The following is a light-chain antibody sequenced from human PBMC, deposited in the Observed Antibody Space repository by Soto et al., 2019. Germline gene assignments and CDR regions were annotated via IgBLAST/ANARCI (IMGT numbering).Light chain of an antibody. V-gene: IGKV1-39*01. CDR3: QQSDSTPCT. J-gene: IGKJ1*01. CDR1: PSISYY. CDR2: AAS. Sequence: DLQMTQSPYSLSASVGDRVTITCRASPSISYYLHWYQQKPGKAPKLLIYAASNFQSGVQSRFRANRSGTYFTLSLKSLQPEDCANYYCQQSDSTPCTFGQGTTGAIK.